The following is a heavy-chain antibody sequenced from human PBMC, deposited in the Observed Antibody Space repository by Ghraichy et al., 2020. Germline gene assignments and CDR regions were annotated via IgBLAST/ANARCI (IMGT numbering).Heavy chain of an antibody. CDR2: IYYSGST. CDR3: ARTARDDYGDY. Sequence: SETLSLTCTVSGGSISSSSYYWGWIRQPPGKGLEWIGSIYYSGSTYYNPSLKSRVTISVDTSKNQFSLKLSSVTAADTAVYYCARTARDDYGDYWGQGTLVTVSS. D-gene: IGHD2-21*02. V-gene: IGHV4-39*01. CDR1: GGSISSSSYY. J-gene: IGHJ4*02.